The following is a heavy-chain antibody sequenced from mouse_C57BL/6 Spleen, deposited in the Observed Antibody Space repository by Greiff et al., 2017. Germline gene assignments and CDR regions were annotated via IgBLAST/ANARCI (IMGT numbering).Heavy chain of an antibody. Sequence: QVQLQQPGAELVRPGSSVKLSCKASGYTFTSYWMPWVKQRPIQGLEWIGNIDPSDSETHYNQKFKDKATLTVDKSSSTAYMQLSSLTSEVSAVYYCARRHYGSYYFDYWGQGTTLTVSS. J-gene: IGHJ2*01. D-gene: IGHD1-1*01. CDR3: ARRHYGSYYFDY. CDR1: GYTFTSYW. V-gene: IGHV1-52*01. CDR2: IDPSDSET.